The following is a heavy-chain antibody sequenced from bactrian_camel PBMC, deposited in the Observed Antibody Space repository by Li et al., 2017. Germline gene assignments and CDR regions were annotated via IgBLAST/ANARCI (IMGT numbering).Heavy chain of an antibody. CDR3: TNAFLTYGVLNPADSGY. CDR1: GYTYRRHC. CDR2: IDGDGTT. J-gene: IGHJ6*01. Sequence: HVQLVESGGASVQAGGSLRLSCTASGYTYRRHCMAWFRRAPGKEREGVAYIDGDGTTTYAKSVKGRFTISKDNTENTLYLQLNSLKTEDTAMYYCTNAFLTYGVLNPADSGYWGQGTQVT. V-gene: IGHV3S9*01. D-gene: IGHD6*01.